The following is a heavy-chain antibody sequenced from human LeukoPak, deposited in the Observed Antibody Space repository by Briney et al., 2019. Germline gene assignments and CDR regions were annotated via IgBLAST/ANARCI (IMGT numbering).Heavy chain of an antibody. Sequence: LSFTSSASIFTIYNITMNRQPLGPGNGLKWFSTINGRGGNTYYADSVNGRVTISRDNSMDTLYLHINGLRGEDTAIYFCAKSGSGGYHYYYYHMDAWGKGTTVTVSS. CDR3: AKSGSGGYHYYYYHMDA. J-gene: IGHJ6*03. V-gene: IGHV3-23*01. CDR2: INGRGGNT. D-gene: IGHD1-26*01. CDR1: IFTIYNIT.